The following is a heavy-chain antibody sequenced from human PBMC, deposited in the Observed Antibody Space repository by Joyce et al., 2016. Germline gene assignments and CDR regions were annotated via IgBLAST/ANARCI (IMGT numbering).Heavy chain of an antibody. J-gene: IGHJ4*02. Sequence: QVQLVESGGGVVQPGRSLRLSCAASGFRFAEYGVHWVRQTPGKGLEWVAVSSYDGNKKFYTDSVKGRFTISRDNSKNTLYLQMDSLRAEDTAMYYCSKSDSWYDSSGYFPYWGQGSMVTVSS. CDR1: GFRFAEYG. D-gene: IGHD3-22*01. V-gene: IGHV3-30*18. CDR3: SKSDSWYDSSGYFPY. CDR2: SSYDGNKK.